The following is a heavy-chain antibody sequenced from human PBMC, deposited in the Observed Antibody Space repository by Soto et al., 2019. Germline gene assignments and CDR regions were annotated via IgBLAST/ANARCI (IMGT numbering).Heavy chain of an antibody. CDR1: GGSISSYY. CDR2: IYSSGST. V-gene: IGHV4-59*01. D-gene: IGHD3-22*01. CDR3: ARYLPPRNDSRGHYVFES. J-gene: IGHJ3*02. Sequence: PSETLSLTCSVSGGSISSYYWIWIRQSPGKELEWIGDIYSSGSTNYNPSLKSRVTISVDTSKNQFSLKLSSVTAADTAVYYCARYLPPRNDSRGHYVFESWGQGTMVTVSS.